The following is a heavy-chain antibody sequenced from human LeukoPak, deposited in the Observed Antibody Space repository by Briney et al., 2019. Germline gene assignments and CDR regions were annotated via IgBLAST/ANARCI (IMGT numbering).Heavy chain of an antibody. Sequence: GGSLRLSCAASGFTFSSYWMSWVRQAPGKGLEWVANIKQDGSEKYYVDSAKGRFTISRDNAKNSLYLQMNSLRADDTAVYYCARLSLVGATGVDYWGQGTLVTVSS. D-gene: IGHD1-26*01. V-gene: IGHV3-7*01. J-gene: IGHJ4*02. CDR1: GFTFSSYW. CDR2: IKQDGSEK. CDR3: ARLSLVGATGVDY.